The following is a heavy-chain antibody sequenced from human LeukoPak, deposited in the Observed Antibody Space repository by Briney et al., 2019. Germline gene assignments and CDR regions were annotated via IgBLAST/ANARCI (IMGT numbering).Heavy chain of an antibody. CDR2: INHSGST. V-gene: IGHV4-34*01. J-gene: IGHJ6*03. CDR3: ARQLLFPYYYYYYMDV. D-gene: IGHD2-21*01. Sequence: SETLSLTCAVYGGSFSGYYWGWIRQPPGKGLEWIGEINHSGSTNYNPSLKSRVTISVDTSKNQFSLKLSSVTAADTAVYYCARQLLFPYYYYYYMDVWGKGTTVTISS. CDR1: GGSFSGYY.